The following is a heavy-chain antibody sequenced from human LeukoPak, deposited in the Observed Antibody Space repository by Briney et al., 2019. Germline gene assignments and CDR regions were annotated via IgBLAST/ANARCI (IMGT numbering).Heavy chain of an antibody. D-gene: IGHD5/OR15-5a*01. Sequence: GGSLRLSCAASGFTVSCNYMNWVRQAPGKGLEWVSIIYSGGSTFYADSVKGRFTISRDNSKNTLHLQMNSLRAEDTAVYYCARSNDAFDIWGQGTMVTVSS. CDR3: ARSNDAFDI. CDR1: GFTVSCNY. J-gene: IGHJ3*02. CDR2: IYSGGST. V-gene: IGHV3-53*01.